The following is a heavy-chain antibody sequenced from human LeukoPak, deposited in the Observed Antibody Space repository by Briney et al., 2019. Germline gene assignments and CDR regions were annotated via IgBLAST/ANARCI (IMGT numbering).Heavy chain of an antibody. CDR3: ASGDYSNDY. V-gene: IGHV4-59*08. J-gene: IGHJ4*02. CDR2: IYYSGST. CDR1: GGSISSYY. Sequence: PSETLSLTCTVSGGSISSYYWSWIRQPPGKGLEWIGYIYYSGSTNYNPSPKSRVTISVDTSKNQFSLKLSSVTAADTAVYYCASGDYSNDYWGQGTLVTVSS. D-gene: IGHD4-4*01.